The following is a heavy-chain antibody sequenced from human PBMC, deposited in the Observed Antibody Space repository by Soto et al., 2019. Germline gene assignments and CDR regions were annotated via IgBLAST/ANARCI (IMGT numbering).Heavy chain of an antibody. J-gene: IGHJ5*02. Sequence: LSLTCAVSGGSISSGGYSWSWIRQPPGKGLEWIGYIYHSGSTYYNPSLKSRVTISVDRSKNQFSLKLSSVTAADTAVYYCARGRGYSYGYFDPWGQGTLVTVSS. D-gene: IGHD5-18*01. V-gene: IGHV4-30-2*01. CDR1: GGSISSGGYS. CDR2: IYHSGST. CDR3: ARGRGYSYGYFDP.